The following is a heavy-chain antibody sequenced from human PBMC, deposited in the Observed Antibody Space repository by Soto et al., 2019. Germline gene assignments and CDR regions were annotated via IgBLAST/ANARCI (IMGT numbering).Heavy chain of an antibody. CDR1: GFTFSSYS. CDR3: ARDLPLRFGEYLS. J-gene: IGHJ5*02. D-gene: IGHD3-10*01. Sequence: PGGSLRLSCAASGFTFSSYSMNWVRQAPGKGLEWVSSISSSSSYIYYADSVKGRFTISRDNAKNSLYLQMNSLRAEDTAVYYCARDLPLRFGEYLSWGQGTLVTVSS. CDR2: ISSSSSYI. V-gene: IGHV3-21*01.